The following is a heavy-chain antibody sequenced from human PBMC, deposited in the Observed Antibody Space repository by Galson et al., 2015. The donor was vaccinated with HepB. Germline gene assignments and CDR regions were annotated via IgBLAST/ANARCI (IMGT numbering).Heavy chain of an antibody. Sequence: SLRLSCAASGFTFSSYGMHWVRQAPGKGLEWVAVISYDGSNKYYADSVKGRFTISRDNSKNTLYLQMNSLRAEDTAVYYCAKEHQQLVPDWYFDLWGRGTLVTVSS. CDR3: AKEHQQLVPDWYFDL. J-gene: IGHJ2*01. V-gene: IGHV3-30*18. D-gene: IGHD6-13*01. CDR2: ISYDGSNK. CDR1: GFTFSSYG.